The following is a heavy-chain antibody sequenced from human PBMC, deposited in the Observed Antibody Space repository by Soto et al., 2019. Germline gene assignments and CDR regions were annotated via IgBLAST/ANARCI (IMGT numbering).Heavy chain of an antibody. J-gene: IGHJ4*02. Sequence: QLQLQESGPGLVKPSETLSLTCTVSGVSISNSSYYWGWIRRPPGKGLEWIGTIYYSGITYYNPSLKSRVTNSVDTPKNQYSLKLTYVPAADTAVYYCARHGSNWGQGTLVTVSS. CDR2: IYYSGIT. CDR3: ARHGSN. CDR1: GVSISNSSYY. V-gene: IGHV4-39*01.